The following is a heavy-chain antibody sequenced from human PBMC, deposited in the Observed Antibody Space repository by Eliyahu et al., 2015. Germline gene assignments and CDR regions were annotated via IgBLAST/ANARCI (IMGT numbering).Heavy chain of an antibody. Sequence: QVHLQQWGAGLLKPSETLSLTCAAYGGSFSGYYWSWIRQPPGKGLEWIGEINHGASTNYNPSLKSRVTISLDTSKNQFSLKLSSVTAADTGVFYCARGLWNSSWSRGRFDPWGQGTLVTVSS. CDR3: ARGLWNSSWSRGRFDP. D-gene: IGHD6-13*01. V-gene: IGHV4-34*01. J-gene: IGHJ5*02. CDR1: GGSFSGYY. CDR2: INHGAST.